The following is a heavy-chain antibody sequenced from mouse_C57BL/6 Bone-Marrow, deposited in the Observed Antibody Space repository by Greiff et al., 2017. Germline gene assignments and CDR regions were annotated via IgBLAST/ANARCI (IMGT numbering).Heavy chain of an antibody. V-gene: IGHV1-72*01. CDR1: GYTFTSYW. D-gene: IGHD5-1*01. CDR3: ARSVSTAFAY. Sequence: QVQLQQPGAELVKPGASVKLSCKASGYTFTSYWMHWVKQRPGRGLEWIGRIDPNSGGTKYNEKFKSKATLTVDKPSSTAYMQLRSLTSEDSAVYDCARSVSTAFAYWGQGTLVTVSA. CDR2: IDPNSGGT. J-gene: IGHJ3*01.